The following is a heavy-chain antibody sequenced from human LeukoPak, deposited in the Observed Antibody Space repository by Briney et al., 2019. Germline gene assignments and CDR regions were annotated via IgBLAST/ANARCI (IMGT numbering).Heavy chain of an antibody. Sequence: PGGSLRLSCAASGFTVSSNYMSWVRQAPGKGLEWVSVIYSGGSTYYADSVKGRFTISRDNSKSTLYLQMNSLRAEDTAVYYCARDLTDAFDIWGQGTMVTVSS. CDR2: IYSGGST. D-gene: IGHD3-16*01. J-gene: IGHJ3*02. CDR3: ARDLTDAFDI. CDR1: GFTVSSNY. V-gene: IGHV3-53*01.